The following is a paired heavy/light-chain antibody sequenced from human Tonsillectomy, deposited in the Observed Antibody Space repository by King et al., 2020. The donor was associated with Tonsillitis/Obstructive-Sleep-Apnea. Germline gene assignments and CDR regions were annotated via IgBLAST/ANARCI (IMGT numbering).Light chain of an antibody. CDR3: QQSYSIPYT. J-gene: IGKJ2*01. CDR2: AAS. CDR1: QSISNY. V-gene: IGKV1-39*01. Sequence: DIQMTQSPSSLSASVGDRVTVTCRASQSISNYLNWYQQKPGKAPKLLIYAASSLESGVPSRFSGSGSGTDFTLTIISLQPEDFATYYCQQSYSIPYTFGQGTKLEI.
Heavy chain of an antibody. CDR1: GYTFTGYY. V-gene: IGHV1-2*06. D-gene: IGHD1-20*01. J-gene: IGHJ4*02. CDR2: INPNTGAT. CDR3: ARGKYNWNDFDY. Sequence: QVQLVQSGAEVKQPGASVKVSCEASGYTFTGYYVHWVRQAPGQGPEWMARINPNTGATNYAQRFQGRVAVTRDTSITTVYMDLSRLRSDDTAVYYCARGKYNWNDFDYWGPGTQVTVSS.